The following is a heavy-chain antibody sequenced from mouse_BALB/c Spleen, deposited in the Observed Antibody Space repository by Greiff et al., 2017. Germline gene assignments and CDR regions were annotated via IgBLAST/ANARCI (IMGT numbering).Heavy chain of an antibody. V-gene: IGHV1-69*02. CDR1: GYTFTSYW. CDR2: IYPSDSYT. D-gene: IGHD2-14*01. Sequence: VQLQQPGAELVRPGASVKLSCKASGYTFTSYWINWVKQRPGQGLEWIGNIYPSDSYTNYNQKFKDKATLTVDKSSSTAYMQLSSPTSEDSAVYYCTREGYRYDYYAMDYWGQGTSVTVSS. CDR3: TREGYRYDYYAMDY. J-gene: IGHJ4*01.